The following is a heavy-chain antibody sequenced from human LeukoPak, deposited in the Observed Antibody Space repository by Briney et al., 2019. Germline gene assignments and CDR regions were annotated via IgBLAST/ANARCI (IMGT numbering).Heavy chain of an antibody. CDR1: GGSISSSSYY. Sequence: PSETLSLTCTVSGGSISSSSYYWGWIRQPPGKGLEWIGSIYYSGSTYYNPSLKSRVTISVDTSKNQFSLKLSSVTAADTAVYYCARDLWLLSYYDYVWGSYRSRWFDPWGQGTLVTVSS. D-gene: IGHD3-16*02. CDR2: IYYSGST. CDR3: ARDLWLLSYYDYVWGSYRSRWFDP. J-gene: IGHJ5*02. V-gene: IGHV4-39*07.